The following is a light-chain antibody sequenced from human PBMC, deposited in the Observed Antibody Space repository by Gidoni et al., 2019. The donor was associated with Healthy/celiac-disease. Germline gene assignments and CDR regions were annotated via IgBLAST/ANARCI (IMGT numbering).Light chain of an antibody. Sequence: AIRITQSPSSLSASTGDRVTITCRASQGISSYLAWYQQKPGKAPKLLIYAASTLLSGVPSRFSGSGAGTDFTLTISCLQSEDFATYYCQQYYSYPPGTFGQGTKVEIK. V-gene: IGKV1-8*01. J-gene: IGKJ1*01. CDR3: QQYYSYPPGT. CDR1: QGISSY. CDR2: AAS.